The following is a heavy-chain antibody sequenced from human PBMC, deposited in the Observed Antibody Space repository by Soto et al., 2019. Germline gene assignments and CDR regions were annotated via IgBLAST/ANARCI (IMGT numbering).Heavy chain of an antibody. J-gene: IGHJ4*02. D-gene: IGHD5-18*01. V-gene: IGHV4-30-4*01. CDR1: GCSISSRDYY. Sequence: QVQLQESGPGLVKPSQTLSLTCTVSGCSISSRDYYWSWIRQPPGKGLEWIGYIYYSGSTCYSPSPKSRVTVSVDTSKNQFSLKLSSVTAADTAVYYCARESGYSYGPVDYWGQGTLVTVSS. CDR2: IYYSGST. CDR3: ARESGYSYGPVDY.